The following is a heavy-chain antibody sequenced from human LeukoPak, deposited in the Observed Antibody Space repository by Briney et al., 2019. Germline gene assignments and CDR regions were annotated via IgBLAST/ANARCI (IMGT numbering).Heavy chain of an antibody. V-gene: IGHV4-34*01. CDR3: ARGPITTYYYDSSGSVNWFDP. CDR2: INHSGST. D-gene: IGHD3-22*01. Sequence: PSETLSLTCTVSGGSISSYYWSWIRQPPGKGLEWIGEINHSGSTNYNPSLKSRVTISVDTSKNQFSLKLSSVTAADTAVYYCARGPITTYYYDSSGSVNWFDPWGQGTLVTVSS. CDR1: GGSISSYY. J-gene: IGHJ5*02.